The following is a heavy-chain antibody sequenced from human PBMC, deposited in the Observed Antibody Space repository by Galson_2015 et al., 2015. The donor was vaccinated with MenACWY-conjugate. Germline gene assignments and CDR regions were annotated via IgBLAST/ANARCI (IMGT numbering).Heavy chain of an antibody. CDR2: IKSKTDGGTT. J-gene: IGHJ4*02. V-gene: IGHV3-15*01. Sequence: SLRLSCAASGFTFSNAWMSWVRQAPGKGLEWVGRIKSKTDGGTTDYAAPVKGRFTISRDDSKNTLYLQMNSLKTEDTAVYYCTTEASCSSTSCTPFDYWGQGTLVTVSS. D-gene: IGHD2-2*01. CDR1: GFTFSNAW. CDR3: TTEASCSSTSCTPFDY.